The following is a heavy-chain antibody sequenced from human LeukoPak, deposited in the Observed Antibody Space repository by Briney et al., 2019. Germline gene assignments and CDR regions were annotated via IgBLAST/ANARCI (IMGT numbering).Heavy chain of an antibody. CDR3: ARTIGSGPLGHFDY. V-gene: IGHV3-11*01. Sequence: GGSLRLSCVASAFTFTNSYMSWIRQAPGKGLEWVSYISSSASTIFYADSVKGRFTIPRDNAKNSLYLEMNSLRAEDTAVYYCARTIGSGPLGHFDYWGQGALVTVSS. J-gene: IGHJ4*02. CDR1: AFTFTNSY. D-gene: IGHD3-3*01. CDR2: ISSSASTI.